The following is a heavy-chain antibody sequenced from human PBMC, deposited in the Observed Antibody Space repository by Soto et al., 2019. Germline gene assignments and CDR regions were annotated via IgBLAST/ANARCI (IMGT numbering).Heavy chain of an antibody. CDR2: IYYSGST. D-gene: IGHD6-13*01. Sequence: SLTCTVSGGSISSYYWSWIRQPPGKGLEWIGYIYYSGSTNYNPSLKSRVTISVDTSKNQFSLKLSSVTAADTAVYYCARDREIAAAGPLIPYGMDVWGQGTTVTVSS. CDR1: GGSISSYY. V-gene: IGHV4-59*12. CDR3: ARDREIAAAGPLIPYGMDV. J-gene: IGHJ6*02.